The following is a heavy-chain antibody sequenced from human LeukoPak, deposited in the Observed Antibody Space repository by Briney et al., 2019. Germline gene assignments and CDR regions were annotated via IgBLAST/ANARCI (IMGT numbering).Heavy chain of an antibody. D-gene: IGHD3-16*02. CDR1: GFTFSSYE. V-gene: IGHV3-21*01. CDR2: ISSSSSYI. Sequence: GGSLRLSCAASGFTFSSYEMNWVRQAPGKGLGWVSSISSSSSYIYYADSVKGRFTFSRDNAKNSLYLQMNSLRAEDTAVYYCARHRTASDYWGQGTLVTVSS. J-gene: IGHJ4*02. CDR3: ARHRTASDY.